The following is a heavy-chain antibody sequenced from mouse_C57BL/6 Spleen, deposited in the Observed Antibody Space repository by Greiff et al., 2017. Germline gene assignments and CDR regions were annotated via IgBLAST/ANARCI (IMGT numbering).Heavy chain of an antibody. Sequence: QVQLQQPGAELVKPGASVKLSCKASGYTFTSYWMQWVKQRPGQGLEWIGEIDPSDSYTNYNQKFKGKATLTVDTSSSTAYMQLSSLTSEDSAVYYCARERAYYGSSYYAMDYWGQGTSVTVSS. D-gene: IGHD1-1*01. CDR2: IDPSDSYT. CDR1: GYTFTSYW. J-gene: IGHJ4*01. CDR3: ARERAYYGSSYYAMDY. V-gene: IGHV1-50*01.